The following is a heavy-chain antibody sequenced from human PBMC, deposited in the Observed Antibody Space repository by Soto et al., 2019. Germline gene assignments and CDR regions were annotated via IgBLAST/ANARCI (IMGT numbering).Heavy chain of an antibody. D-gene: IGHD2-2*01. V-gene: IGHV3-30*18. CDR3: VKSLGFCSSSRCSSDYYYYSGMDV. Sequence: GGSLRLSCAASGFTFSSYGMHWVRQAPGKGLEWVTLISYDGGNKYYADSVKGRFSISRDNSRNTLYLQMNSLRPEDAAVYYCVKSLGFCSSSRCSSDYYYYSGMDVWGQGTKVTVSS. CDR2: ISYDGGNK. J-gene: IGHJ6*02. CDR1: GFTFSSYG.